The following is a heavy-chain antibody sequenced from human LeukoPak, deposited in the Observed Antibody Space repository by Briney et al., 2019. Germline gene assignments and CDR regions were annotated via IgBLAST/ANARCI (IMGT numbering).Heavy chain of an antibody. CDR3: ARNSVRGVYGIDV. CDR1: GGSISSGDYY. J-gene: IGHJ6*04. CDR2: IYYSGST. D-gene: IGHD3-10*02. Sequence: PSQTLSRTCTVSGGSISSGDYYWSWIRQPPGKGLEWIGYIYYSGSTYYNPSLKSRVTISVDTSKNQFSLKLSSVTAADTAVYYCARNSVRGVYGIDVWGKGTTVTVSS. V-gene: IGHV4-30-4*01.